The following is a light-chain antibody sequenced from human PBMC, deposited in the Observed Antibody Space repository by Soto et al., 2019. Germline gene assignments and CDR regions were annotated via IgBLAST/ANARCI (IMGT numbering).Light chain of an antibody. J-gene: IGKJ4*01. CDR2: GAS. CDR3: QQYVRSHLT. V-gene: IGKV3-20*01. CDR1: HSVSSSY. Sequence: EIVLTQSPGTLSLSPGERATLSCRASHSVSSSYLACYQQKPGQAPRLLIYGASIRATGIPDRFSGSGSGTDFPLIISRLEPEDFAVYYCQQYVRSHLTFGGGTKVEIK.